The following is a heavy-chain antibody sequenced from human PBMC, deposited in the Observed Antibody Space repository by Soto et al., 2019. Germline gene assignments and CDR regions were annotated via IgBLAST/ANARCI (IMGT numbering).Heavy chain of an antibody. Sequence: QVQLVQSGAEVKKPGASVKVSCKASGYTFTNYGISWVRQAPGQGLEWMGWINAYNGNRNYAQKLQGRVTMTTDTATSTDYMELRRLRSDDTAVYYCARDWFGVDYWGQGTLVTVSS. V-gene: IGHV1-18*01. J-gene: IGHJ4*02. D-gene: IGHD3-16*01. CDR1: GYTFTNYG. CDR2: INAYNGNR. CDR3: ARDWFGVDY.